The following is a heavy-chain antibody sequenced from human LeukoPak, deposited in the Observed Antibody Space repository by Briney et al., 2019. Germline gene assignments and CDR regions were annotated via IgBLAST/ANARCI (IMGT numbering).Heavy chain of an antibody. Sequence: PGGSLRLSCAASGFTFSSYAMHWVRQAPGKGLEYVSAISSNGGSTYYANSVKGRFTISRDNAKNSLYLQMNSLRAEDTAVYYCARDLGGDAFDIWGQGTMVTVSS. CDR2: ISSNGGST. CDR1: GFTFSSYA. J-gene: IGHJ3*02. V-gene: IGHV3-64*01. CDR3: ARDLGGDAFDI. D-gene: IGHD3-3*01.